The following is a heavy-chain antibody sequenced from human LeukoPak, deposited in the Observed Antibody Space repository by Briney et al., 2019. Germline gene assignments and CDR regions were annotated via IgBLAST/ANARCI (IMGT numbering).Heavy chain of an antibody. CDR1: GYTFGDYG. D-gene: IGHD6-13*01. CDR3: ARDHGESVAAGTPFDY. Sequence: GASVKVSCKASGYTFGDYGISWVRQAPGQGLEWMGWVSAYNGNTNYAQKLQGRVTMTTDTSTSTAYMELRSLRSDDTAVYYCARDHGESVAAGTPFDYWGQGTLVTVSS. CDR2: VSAYNGNT. V-gene: IGHV1-18*01. J-gene: IGHJ4*02.